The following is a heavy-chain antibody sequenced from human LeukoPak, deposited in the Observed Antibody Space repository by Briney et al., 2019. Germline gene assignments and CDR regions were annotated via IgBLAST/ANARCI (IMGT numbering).Heavy chain of an antibody. CDR2: ISSSGSTI. V-gene: IGHV3-48*03. J-gene: IGHJ5*02. CDR1: GFTFRSYE. D-gene: IGHD5-18*01. CDR3: ARDRGYSYGYTP. Sequence: QAGGSLRLSCAASGFTFRSYEMNWVRQAPGKGLEWVSYISSSGSTIYYADSVKGRFTISRDNAKNSLFLQMNSLRAEDTALYYCARDRGYSYGYTPWGQGTLVTVSS.